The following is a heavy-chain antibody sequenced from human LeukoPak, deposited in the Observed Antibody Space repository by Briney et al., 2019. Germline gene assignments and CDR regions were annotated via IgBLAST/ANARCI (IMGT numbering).Heavy chain of an antibody. V-gene: IGHV4-4*07. CDR1: GGSISSDY. CDR2: VYTSGST. Sequence: SETLSLTCTVSGGSISSDYWNWIRQPAEKGLEWIGRVYTSGSTNYNPSLKSRVTMSLDKSKNQFSLKLSSVTAADTAVYYCARGVAAAGTFDSWGQETLVTVSS. J-gene: IGHJ4*02. CDR3: ARGVAAAGTFDS. D-gene: IGHD6-13*01.